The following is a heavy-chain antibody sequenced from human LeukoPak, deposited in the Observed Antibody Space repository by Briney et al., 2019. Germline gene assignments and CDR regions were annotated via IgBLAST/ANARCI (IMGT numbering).Heavy chain of an antibody. J-gene: IGHJ6*03. CDR2: ISSSSSYI. CDR1: GFTFSSYS. V-gene: IGHV3-21*01. CDR3: ARGYYDFWSGYYYYMDV. D-gene: IGHD3-3*01. Sequence: PGGSLRLSCAASGFTFSSYSMNWVRQAPGKGLEWVSSISSSSSYIYYADSVKGRFTISRDNAKNSLYLQMNSLSAEDTAVYYCARGYYDFWSGYYYYMDVWGKGTTVTVSS.